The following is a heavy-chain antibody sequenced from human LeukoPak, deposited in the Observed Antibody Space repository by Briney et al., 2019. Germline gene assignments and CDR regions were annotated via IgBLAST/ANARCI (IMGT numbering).Heavy chain of an antibody. CDR3: ARDGYCSSTSCYGGGNWFDP. D-gene: IGHD2-2*03. CDR2: VSHSGST. Sequence: SGTLSLTCAVSNASISGRNWWNWVRQPPGKGLEWIGEVSHSGSTNYNPSLKSRVTISVDKSKNQFSLTLSSVTAADTAVYYCARDGYCSSTSCYGGGNWFDPWGQGTLVTVSS. J-gene: IGHJ5*02. CDR1: NASISGRNW. V-gene: IGHV4-4*02.